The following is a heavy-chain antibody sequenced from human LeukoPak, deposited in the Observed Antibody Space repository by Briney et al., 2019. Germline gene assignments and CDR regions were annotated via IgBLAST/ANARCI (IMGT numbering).Heavy chain of an antibody. Sequence: GGSLRLSCAASGFTVSSNYMSWVRQAPGKGLEWVSVIYSGGSTYYAYSMKGRFTISRDNPKNTLYLQTSSLRVEDTAVYYCARAPAYYYDSSGGPYYFDYWGQGTLVTVSS. CDR2: IYSGGST. CDR3: ARAPAYYYDSSGGPYYFDY. V-gene: IGHV3-53*01. CDR1: GFTVSSNY. D-gene: IGHD3-22*01. J-gene: IGHJ4*02.